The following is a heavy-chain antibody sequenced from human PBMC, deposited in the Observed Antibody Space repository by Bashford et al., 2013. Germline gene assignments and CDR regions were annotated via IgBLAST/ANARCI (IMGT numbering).Heavy chain of an antibody. CDR3: ARAWELPDADY. Sequence: RQAPGKGLEWVAVIWYDGSNKYYADSVKGRFTISRDNARNSVYLQMSSLRVEDTAVYYCARAWELPDADYWGRGTLVTVSS. V-gene: IGHV3-33*01. D-gene: IGHD1-26*01. CDR2: IWYDGSNK. J-gene: IGHJ4*02.